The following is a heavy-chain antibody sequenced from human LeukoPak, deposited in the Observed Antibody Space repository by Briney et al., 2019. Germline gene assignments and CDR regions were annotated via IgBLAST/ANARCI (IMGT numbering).Heavy chain of an antibody. CDR2: IYPSGST. CDR1: GSISGYY. Sequence: SETLFLSCTVSGSISGYYWSWIRQPPGEGLEWFGYIYPSGSTNYNPSLERRVTISVDTYKHQFSLDLSSVTAADTAVYYCARQKCTSASCLTKNAFDIWGQGTMVTVSS. D-gene: IGHD2-2*01. V-gene: IGHV4-4*09. CDR3: ARQKCTSASCLTKNAFDI. J-gene: IGHJ3*02.